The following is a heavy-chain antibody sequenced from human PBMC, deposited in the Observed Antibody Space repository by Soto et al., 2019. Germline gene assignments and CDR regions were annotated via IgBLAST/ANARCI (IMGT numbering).Heavy chain of an antibody. CDR2: ICYSGYT. D-gene: IGHD5-12*01. CDR3: ARDSVGSGYD. J-gene: IGHJ4*02. CDR1: GGSISGYY. Sequence: QVQLQESGPGLVKPSETLSLTCAVSGGSISGYYWSWIRQPPWKRLEWIGYICYSGYTNYNPSLKSRVTISVDRSKNQFSLELRSVTASDTAVYYCARDSVGSGYDWGQGTLVTVSS. V-gene: IGHV4-59*01.